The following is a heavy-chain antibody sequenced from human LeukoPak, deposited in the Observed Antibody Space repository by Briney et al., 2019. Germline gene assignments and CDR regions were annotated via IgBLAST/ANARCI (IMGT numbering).Heavy chain of an antibody. CDR2: ISAYNGNT. CDR3: ARDFLYSSSWYPSCDC. Sequence: GASVKVSCKASGYTFTSYGISWVRQAPGQGLEWMGWISAYNGNTNYAQKLQGRVTMTTDTSTSTAYMELRSLRSDDTAVYYCARDFLYSSSWYPSCDCWGQGTLVTVSS. D-gene: IGHD6-13*01. V-gene: IGHV1-18*01. J-gene: IGHJ4*02. CDR1: GYTFTSYG.